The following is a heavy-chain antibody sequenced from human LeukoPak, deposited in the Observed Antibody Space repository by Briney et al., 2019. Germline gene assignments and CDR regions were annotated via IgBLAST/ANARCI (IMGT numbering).Heavy chain of an antibody. J-gene: IGHJ5*02. V-gene: IGHV4-59*01. CDR3: ARDRDGDYEGWLDP. Sequence: SETLSLTCTVSGGSISSYYWSWIRHPPGKGMGWMGYIYYRGSTNYNPSLKTRVTISVDTSKTQFSLKLSSVTAADTAVYYCARDRDGDYEGWLDPWGKGTLVTVSS. CDR1: GGSISSYY. CDR2: IYYRGST. D-gene: IGHD4-17*01.